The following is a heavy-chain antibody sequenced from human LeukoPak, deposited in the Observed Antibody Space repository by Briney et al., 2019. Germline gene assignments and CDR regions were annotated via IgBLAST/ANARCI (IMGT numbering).Heavy chain of an antibody. CDR1: GFTFSSYW. Sequence: PGGSLRLSCAASGFTFSSYWMSWVRQAPGKGLEWVSAISGSGGSTYYADSVKGRFTISRDNSKNTLYLQMNSLRAEDTAVYYCAKEGDDYGDYPAYFDYWGQGTLVTVSS. CDR2: ISGSGGST. CDR3: AKEGDDYGDYPAYFDY. D-gene: IGHD4-17*01. J-gene: IGHJ4*02. V-gene: IGHV3-23*01.